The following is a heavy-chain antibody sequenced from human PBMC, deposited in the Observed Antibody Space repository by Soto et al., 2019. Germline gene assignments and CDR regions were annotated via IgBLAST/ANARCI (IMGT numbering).Heavy chain of an antibody. D-gene: IGHD5-12*01. Sequence: GGSLRLSCAASGFTFSSYSMNWVRQAPGKGLEWVSSISSSSSYIYYADSVKGRFTISRDNAKNSLYLQMNSLRAEDTAVYYCARDIVATIWDPYYYYYMDVWGKGTTVTVSS. CDR1: GFTFSSYS. CDR3: ARDIVATIWDPYYYYYMDV. J-gene: IGHJ6*03. CDR2: ISSSSSYI. V-gene: IGHV3-21*01.